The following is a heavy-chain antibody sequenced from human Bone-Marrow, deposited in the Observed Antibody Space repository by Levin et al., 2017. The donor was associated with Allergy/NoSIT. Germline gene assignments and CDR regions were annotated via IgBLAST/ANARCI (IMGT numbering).Heavy chain of an antibody. Sequence: ASVKVSCTASGYTFTSYYMHWVRQAPGQGPEWMGMIDPSGGSTTYAQKFQGRVTLTRNTSTSTVYTELNSLTSEDTAVYYCARGRSGSYHNPIDYWGQGTLVTVSS. CDR2: IDPSGGST. CDR1: GYTFTSYY. CDR3: ARGRSGSYHNPIDY. D-gene: IGHD1-26*01. J-gene: IGHJ4*02. V-gene: IGHV1-46*01.